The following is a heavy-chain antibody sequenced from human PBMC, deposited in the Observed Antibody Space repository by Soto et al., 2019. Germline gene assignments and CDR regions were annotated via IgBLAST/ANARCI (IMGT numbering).Heavy chain of an antibody. D-gene: IGHD2-2*03. J-gene: IGHJ4*01. CDR3: ASDFGYGYNPGLAVY. CDR2: IYYSGST. Sequence: SETLSLTCTVSGGSISSDYWSWIRQPPGKGLEWIGNIYYSGSTNYNPSLKSRVTISVDTSKNQLSLKLSSVSAAATAVYYCASDFGYGYNPGLAVYWGQGTLVTVSS. CDR1: GGSISSDY. V-gene: IGHV4-59*01.